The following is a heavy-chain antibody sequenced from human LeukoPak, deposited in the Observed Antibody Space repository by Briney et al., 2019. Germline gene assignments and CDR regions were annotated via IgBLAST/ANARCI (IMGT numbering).Heavy chain of an antibody. J-gene: IGHJ4*02. V-gene: IGHV3-23*01. CDR3: AKIAFDSSGYS. CDR2: ISGGGGST. D-gene: IGHD3-22*01. CDR1: GFTFSNYA. Sequence: PGGPLRLSCVASGFTFSNYAMSWVRLAPGRGLEWVSVISGGGGSTYYADSVKGRFTISRDNSKNTLYLQMDSLRAEDTAVYYCAKIAFDSSGYSWGQGTLVTVSS.